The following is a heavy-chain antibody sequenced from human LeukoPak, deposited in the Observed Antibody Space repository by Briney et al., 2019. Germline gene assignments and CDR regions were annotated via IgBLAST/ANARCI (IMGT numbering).Heavy chain of an antibody. CDR1: GFAVGSNY. J-gene: IGHJ6*03. Sequence: GSLRLSCAASGFAVGSNYMSWVRQAPGKGLEWVSVINSGGSTYYADSVKGRFTISRDNSKNTLYLQVNSLRGEDTAVYYCARAGGYYYYYMDVWGKGTTVTVSS. CDR3: ARAGGYYYYYMDV. D-gene: IGHD2-15*01. CDR2: INSGGST. V-gene: IGHV3-66*02.